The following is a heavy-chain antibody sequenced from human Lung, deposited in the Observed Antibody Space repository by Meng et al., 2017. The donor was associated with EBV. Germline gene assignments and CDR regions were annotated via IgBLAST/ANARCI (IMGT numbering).Heavy chain of an antibody. V-gene: IGHV3-21*01. Sequence: EVQLVESGXXLXTPGGXXRXXXXXSGFTLCTYSMNWVRHAPGKGLEWVSSISSSSSYIYYADSVKGRFTISRDNAKYSLYLQMNSLRAEDTAVYYCAGDDTSDYYNRGDYWAPGTLVTVSS. J-gene: IGHJ4*02. D-gene: IGHD3-22*01. CDR2: ISSSSSYI. CDR1: GFTLCTYS. CDR3: AGDDTSDYYNRGDY.